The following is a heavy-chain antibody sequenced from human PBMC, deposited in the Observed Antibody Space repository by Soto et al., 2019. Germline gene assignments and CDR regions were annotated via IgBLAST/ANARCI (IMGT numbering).Heavy chain of an antibody. V-gene: IGHV3-15*01. CDR3: AAGTGRTDFDY. CDR1: GFTFSDAW. Sequence: GGSLRLSCAASGFTFSDAWMNWVRQAPGKGLEWVGRVISKVHGGAIDYAAPVKGRFTISRDDSENTLFLQMNSLKTEDTAVYYCAAGTGRTDFDYWGQGTLVTVSS. CDR2: VISKVHGGAI. J-gene: IGHJ4*02. D-gene: IGHD2-15*01.